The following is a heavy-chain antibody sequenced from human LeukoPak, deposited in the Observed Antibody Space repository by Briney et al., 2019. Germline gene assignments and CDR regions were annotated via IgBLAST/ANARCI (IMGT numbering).Heavy chain of an antibody. Sequence: SETLSLTCTVSGGSISSSSYYWSWIRQPPGKGLEWIGYIYYSGSTNYNPSLKSRVTISVDTSKNQFSLKLSSVTAADTAVYYCARDPRSRGAFDIWGQGTMVTVSS. J-gene: IGHJ3*02. CDR3: ARDPRSRGAFDI. V-gene: IGHV4-61*01. CDR1: GGSISSSSYY. CDR2: IYYSGST.